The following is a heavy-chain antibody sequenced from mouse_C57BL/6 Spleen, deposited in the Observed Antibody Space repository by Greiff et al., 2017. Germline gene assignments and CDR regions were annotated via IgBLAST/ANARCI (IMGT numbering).Heavy chain of an antibody. V-gene: IGHV5-4*03. CDR1: GFTFSSYA. Sequence: EVKLVESGGGLVKPGGSLKLSCAASGFTFSSYAMSWVRQTPEKRLEWVATISDGGSYTYYPDNVKGRFTISRDNAKNNLYLQMSHLKSEDTAMYYCARAPTGRYYFDYWGQGTTLTVSS. CDR2: ISDGGSYT. D-gene: IGHD4-1*01. J-gene: IGHJ2*01. CDR3: ARAPTGRYYFDY.